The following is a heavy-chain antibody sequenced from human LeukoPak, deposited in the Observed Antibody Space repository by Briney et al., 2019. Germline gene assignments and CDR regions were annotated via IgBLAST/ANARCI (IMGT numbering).Heavy chain of an antibody. CDR2: IYSGGTT. V-gene: IGHV3-53*01. J-gene: IGHJ6*03. Sequence: GGSLRLSCVASGFTVSSNYMSWVRQAPGKGLEWVSVIYSGGTTYYADSVKGRFTISRDNSKNTLYLQMNSLRAEDTAVYYCAKDRSRYSGYMDVWGKGTTVTVSS. CDR1: GFTVSSNY. D-gene: IGHD5-12*01. CDR3: AKDRSRYSGYMDV.